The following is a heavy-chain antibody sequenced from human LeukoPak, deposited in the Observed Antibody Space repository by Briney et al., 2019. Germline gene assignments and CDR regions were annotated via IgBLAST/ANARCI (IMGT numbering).Heavy chain of an antibody. CDR3: ASGDNDPLFDY. CDR2: IYYSGST. J-gene: IGHJ4*02. V-gene: IGHV4-31*03. CDR1: GGSISNGDHY. Sequence: SSETLSLTCTVSGGSISNGDHYWSWIRQHPGKGLEWIGSIYYSGSTNYNPSLQGRVTISLDTSRNQFSLKLSSVTAADTAVYYCASGDNDPLFDYWGQGTLVTVSS. D-gene: IGHD1-1*01.